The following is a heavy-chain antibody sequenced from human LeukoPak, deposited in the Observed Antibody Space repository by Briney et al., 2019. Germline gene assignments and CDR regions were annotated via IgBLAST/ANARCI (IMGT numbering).Heavy chain of an antibody. CDR3: ARDRPLYCGGDCYSDY. V-gene: IGHV3-7*01. CDR1: GFTFSSYW. Sequence: GGSLRLSCAASGFTFSSYWMSWVRQAPGKGLEWVANIKQDGSEKYYVDSVKSRFTISRDNAKNSLYLQMNSLRAEDTAVYYCARDRPLYCGGDCYSDYWGQGTLVTVSS. D-gene: IGHD2-21*02. J-gene: IGHJ4*02. CDR2: IKQDGSEK.